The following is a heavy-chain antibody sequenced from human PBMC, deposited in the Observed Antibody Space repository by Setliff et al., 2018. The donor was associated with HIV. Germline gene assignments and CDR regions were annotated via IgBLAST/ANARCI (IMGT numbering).Heavy chain of an antibody. V-gene: IGHV4-34*01. J-gene: IGHJ6*03. CDR2: INHSGRT. CDR1: GGSFSDNY. Sequence: SETLSLTCAVYGGSFSDNYWSWIRQSPGKGLEWIGEINHSGRTKYSPSLRSRVSISVDTSKTQFSLKLSSVTAADTAVYYCARVSSTYWYPIFRNYYYHVDVWGKGTTVTVSS. CDR3: ARVSSTYWYPIFRNYYYHVDV. D-gene: IGHD2-8*02.